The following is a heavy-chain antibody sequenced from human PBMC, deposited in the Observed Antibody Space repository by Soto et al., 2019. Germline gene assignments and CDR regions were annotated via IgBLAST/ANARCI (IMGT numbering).Heavy chain of an antibody. J-gene: IGHJ4*02. Sequence: SETPSLTCTVSGGSISSRSYYWGWIRQPPGKGLEWIGSIYYSGSTYYNPSLKSRVTISVDTSKNQFSLKLSSVTAADTAVYYCARIDEIATTCFDYWGQGTLVTVSS. CDR3: ARIDEIATTCFDY. V-gene: IGHV4-39*01. CDR1: GGSISSRSYY. CDR2: IYYSGST. D-gene: IGHD6-13*01.